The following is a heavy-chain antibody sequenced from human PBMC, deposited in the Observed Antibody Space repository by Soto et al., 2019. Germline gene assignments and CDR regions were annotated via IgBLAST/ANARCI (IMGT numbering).Heavy chain of an antibody. D-gene: IGHD5-12*01. CDR2: ISSSSSYI. J-gene: IGHJ6*02. Sequence: GGSLRLSCAASGFTFSSYSMNWVRQAPGKGLEWVSSISSSSSYIYYADSVKGRFTISRDNAKNSLYLQMNSLRAEDTAVYYCARGPRDGYNILLYGMDVWGQGTTVTVSS. CDR3: ARGPRDGYNILLYGMDV. V-gene: IGHV3-21*01. CDR1: GFTFSSYS.